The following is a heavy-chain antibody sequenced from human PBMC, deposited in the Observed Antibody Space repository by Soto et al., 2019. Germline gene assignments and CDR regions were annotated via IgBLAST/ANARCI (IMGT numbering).Heavy chain of an antibody. CDR1: GGSISSSY. CDR2: IFYTGST. J-gene: IGHJ6*02. Sequence: ETLSLTCTVSGGSISSSYWSWIRQPPGKGLDWIGYIFYTGSTTYNPSLMSRVTISLDTSTNQFSLHLSSVTAAATAVYYCARDGEAASRGGYYYYVIDVWGQGXTVTVYS. CDR3: ARDGEAASRGGYYYYVIDV. D-gene: IGHD6-6*01. V-gene: IGHV4-59*01.